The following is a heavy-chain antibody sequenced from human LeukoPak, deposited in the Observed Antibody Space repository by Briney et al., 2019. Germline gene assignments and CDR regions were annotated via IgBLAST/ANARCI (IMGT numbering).Heavy chain of an antibody. V-gene: IGHV1-18*04. CDR2: ISGYSGNT. CDR1: GYTFTSYY. D-gene: IGHD6-19*01. Sequence: ASVKVSCKASGYTFTSYYMHWVRQAPGQGLEWMGWISGYSGNTNYAQKLQGRVTMTTDTSTSTAYMELKSLRSDDTAVYYCARLYNSGPQNIDYWGQGTLVTVSS. J-gene: IGHJ4*02. CDR3: ARLYNSGPQNIDY.